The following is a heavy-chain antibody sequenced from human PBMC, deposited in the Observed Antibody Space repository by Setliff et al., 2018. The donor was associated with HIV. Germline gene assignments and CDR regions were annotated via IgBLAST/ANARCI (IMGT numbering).Heavy chain of an antibody. Sequence: SGPTLVNPTQTLTLTCTFSGFSLSTSGMRVSWIRQPPGKALEWLARIDWDDDKFYSTSLKTRLTISKDTSKNQVVLTMTNMDPVDTATYYCARMGNYYDSSGYGSWFDPWGQGTLVTVSS. J-gene: IGHJ5*02. CDR2: IDWDDDK. CDR1: GFSLSTSGMR. D-gene: IGHD3-22*01. CDR3: ARMGNYYDSSGYGSWFDP. V-gene: IGHV2-70*04.